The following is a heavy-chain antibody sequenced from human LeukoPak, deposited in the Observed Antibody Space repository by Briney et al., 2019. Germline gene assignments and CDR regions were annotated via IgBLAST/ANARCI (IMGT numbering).Heavy chain of an antibody. CDR2: IGGSSTSI. J-gene: IGHJ4*02. CDR1: GFTFSTYS. V-gene: IGHV3-21*06. D-gene: IGHD6-13*01. CDR3: AREEGKQQMEAFDY. Sequence: GGSLRLSCAASGFTFSTYSMNWVRQAPGKGLEWVSSIGGSSTSIYYAGSVKGRFTISRDNAKNSLYLQMNNLRAEDTAVYYCAREEGKQQMEAFDYWGQGTLVTVSS.